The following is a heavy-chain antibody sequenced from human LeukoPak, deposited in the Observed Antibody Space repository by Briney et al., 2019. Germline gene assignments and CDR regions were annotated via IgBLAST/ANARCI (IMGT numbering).Heavy chain of an antibody. CDR2: ISLSNGDT. Sequence: ASVKVSCKASGYTFTAYYMHWVRQAPGQGLEWMGRISLSNGDTNYAQKFQGRVTMTRDTSISTASMEVNSLVSDDTAVYYCARGCVSGTRTYWGQGTLITVSS. V-gene: IGHV1-2*06. CDR1: GYTFTAYY. CDR3: ARGCVSGTRTY. J-gene: IGHJ4*02. D-gene: IGHD1-1*01.